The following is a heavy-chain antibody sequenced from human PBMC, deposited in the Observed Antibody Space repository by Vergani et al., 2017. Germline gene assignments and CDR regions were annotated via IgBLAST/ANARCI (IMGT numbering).Heavy chain of an antibody. CDR3: ARGYCSGGNCYSPNGDYAPNF. V-gene: IGHV1-46*03. CDR2: INPSGGSI. Sequence: QVQLVQSGAEVKKPGASVKVSCKASGYTFTSYYMHWVRQAPEQGLEWMGIINPSGGSISYAQKFQGRVTMTRDTSTSTVYMEMSSLRSEDTAVYYCARGYCSGGNCYSPNGDYAPNFWGQGTLVTVSS. CDR1: GYTFTSYY. J-gene: IGHJ4*02. D-gene: IGHD2-15*01.